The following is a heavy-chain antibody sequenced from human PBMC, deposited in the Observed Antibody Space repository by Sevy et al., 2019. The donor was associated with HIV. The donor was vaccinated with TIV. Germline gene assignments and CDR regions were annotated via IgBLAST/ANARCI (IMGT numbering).Heavy chain of an antibody. CDR2: IKEDGSDK. V-gene: IGHV3-7*01. J-gene: IGHJ4*02. D-gene: IGHD6-13*01. Sequence: GGSLRLSCAASGFTFSRNWMTWVRQAPGKGLEWVANIKEDGSDKYYVEAVKGRFTISRDNAKNSLYLQMDSLGADDTAMYFCASTPGTIAAADYFFDYWGQGTLVTVSS. CDR3: ASTPGTIAAADYFFDY. CDR1: GFTFSRNW.